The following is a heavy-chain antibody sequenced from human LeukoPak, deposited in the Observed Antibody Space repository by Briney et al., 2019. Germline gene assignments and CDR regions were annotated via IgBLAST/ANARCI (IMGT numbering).Heavy chain of an antibody. D-gene: IGHD3-22*01. J-gene: IGHJ4*02. Sequence: PGGSLRLSCAASGFTFSSYGMHWVRQAPGKGLEWVAVISYDGRNTYYADSVKGRFTISRDNSKNRLYLQMNSLRAEDTAVYYCAKDFLYYYESRGYYYPDYWGQGTLVTVSS. V-gene: IGHV3-30*18. CDR2: ISYDGRNT. CDR3: AKDFLYYYESRGYYYPDY. CDR1: GFTFSSYG.